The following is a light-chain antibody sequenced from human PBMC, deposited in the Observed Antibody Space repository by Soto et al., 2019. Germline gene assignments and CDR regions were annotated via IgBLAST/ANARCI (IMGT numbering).Light chain of an antibody. Sequence: EIVLTQSPGTLSLSPGERATLSCRASQSVSSSYLAWYQQKPGQAPRLLIYGASSRATGIPDRFSGSGSGTEFTLTISSLQPDDFATYYCQQYNSYSQTFGQGTKVDNK. J-gene: IGKJ1*01. CDR3: QQYNSYSQT. CDR1: QSVSSSY. V-gene: IGKV3-20*01. CDR2: GAS.